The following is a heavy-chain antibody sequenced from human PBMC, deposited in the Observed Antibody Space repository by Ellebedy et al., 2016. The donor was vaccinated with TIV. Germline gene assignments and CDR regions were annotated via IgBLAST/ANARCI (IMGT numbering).Heavy chain of an antibody. D-gene: IGHD2-2*01. Sequence: PGGPLRLSCVASGFTLSDHYMEWVRQAPGKGLEWVGGSRHEAQSYTTEYAASVRGRFTISRDESKKSVYLQMNSLKTEDTAMYYCAKDFQYGTYWYFDLWGRGTLVTVSS. V-gene: IGHV3-72*01. CDR1: GFTLSDHY. CDR2: SRHEAQSYTT. J-gene: IGHJ2*01. CDR3: AKDFQYGTYWYFDL.